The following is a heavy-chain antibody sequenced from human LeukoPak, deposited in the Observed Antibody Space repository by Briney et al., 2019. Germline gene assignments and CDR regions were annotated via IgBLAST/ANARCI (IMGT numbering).Heavy chain of an antibody. CDR1: GYTFTSYG. V-gene: IGHV1-18*01. J-gene: IGHJ3*02. CDR3: ARLGLVDSSSARDAFDI. D-gene: IGHD3-22*01. Sequence: SVKVSCKASGYTFTSYGISWVRQAPGQGLAWMGWISAYNGNTNYAQKLQGRVTMTTDTSTSTAYMELRSLRSDDTAVYYCARLGLVDSSSARDAFDIWGQGTMVTVSS. CDR2: ISAYNGNT.